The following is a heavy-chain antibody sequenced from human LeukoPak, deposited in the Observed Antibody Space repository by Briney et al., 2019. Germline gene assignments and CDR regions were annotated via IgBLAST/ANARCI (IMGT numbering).Heavy chain of an antibody. CDR2: INHSGST. J-gene: IGHJ4*02. CDR1: GGSFSGYY. CDR3: ARVRVSSGSHPWYFDY. V-gene: IGHV4-34*01. D-gene: IGHD3-22*01. Sequence: SETLSLTCAVYGGSFSGYYWSWIRQPPGKGLEWIGEINHSGSTNYNPFLKSRVTISVDTSKNQFSLKLSSVTAADTAVYFCARVRVSSGSHPWYFDYWGQGTLVTVSS.